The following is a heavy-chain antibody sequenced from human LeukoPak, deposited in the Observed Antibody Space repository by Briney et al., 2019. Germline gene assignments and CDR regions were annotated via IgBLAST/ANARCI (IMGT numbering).Heavy chain of an antibody. J-gene: IGHJ4*02. CDR1: GFTFSGYE. V-gene: IGHV3-48*03. CDR2: ISSSGSTI. Sequence: GGSLRLSCAASGFTFSGYEMNWVRQAPGKGLEWVSYISSSGSTIYYADSVKGRFTTSRDNAKNTLYLQMNSLRAEDTAVYYCARDLDYGGRSNFDHWGQGTLVTVSS. CDR3: ARDLDYGGRSNFDH. D-gene: IGHD4-23*01.